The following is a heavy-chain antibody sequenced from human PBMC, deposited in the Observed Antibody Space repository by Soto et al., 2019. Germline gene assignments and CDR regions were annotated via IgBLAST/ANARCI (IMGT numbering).Heavy chain of an antibody. CDR3: GRDRVKKAMVQKAYSYTVRDA. CDR1: GFTFSSYA. D-gene: IGHD1-1*01. CDR2: ISYDGSNK. J-gene: IGHJ6*02. Sequence: QVQLVESGGGVVQPGRSLRLSCAASGFTFSSYAMHWVRQAPGKGLEWVAVISYDGSNKYYADSVKGRFTISRDNSKTSLYLKMNSRKAGDRAVYYGGRDRVKKAMVQKAYSYTVRDAGAQGTTVPV. V-gene: IGHV3-30-3*01.